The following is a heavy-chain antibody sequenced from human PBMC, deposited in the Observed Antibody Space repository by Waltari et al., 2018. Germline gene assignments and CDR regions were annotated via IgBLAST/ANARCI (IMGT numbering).Heavy chain of an antibody. J-gene: IGHJ5*02. CDR2: INPNSGGT. CDR3: ARSYCSGGSCYEGSTNWFDP. CDR1: GYTFPGYH. Sequence: QVQLVQSGAEVKKPGASVKVSCKASGYTFPGYHIHWVRQAPGQGLEWLGRINPNSGGTNYAQKFQGRVTMTRDTSISTAYMDLSRLRSDDTAVYYCARSYCSGGSCYEGSTNWFDPWGQGTLVTVSS. V-gene: IGHV1-2*06. D-gene: IGHD2-15*01.